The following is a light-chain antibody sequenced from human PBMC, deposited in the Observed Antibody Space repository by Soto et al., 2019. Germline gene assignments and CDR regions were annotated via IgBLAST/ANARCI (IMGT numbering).Light chain of an antibody. V-gene: IGKV1-9*01. CDR1: QDISDF. CDR3: QQLSRYPLT. Sequence: DIQMTQSPSALSASVGDRVTITCQASQDISDFLNWYQQQPGKAPDLLIYSASTLQSGVPSRFSGSGSETEFSLTIRALQPEDFATYYCQQLSRYPLTFGGGTKVDIK. CDR2: SAS. J-gene: IGKJ4*01.